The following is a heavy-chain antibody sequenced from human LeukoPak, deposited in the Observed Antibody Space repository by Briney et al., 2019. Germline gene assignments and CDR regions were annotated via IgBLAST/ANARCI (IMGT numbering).Heavy chain of an antibody. CDR2: VRDNGEN. CDR1: GGSINAYY. CDR3: ARQPANTAAFDI. V-gene: IGHV4-59*08. Sequence: PSETLSLTCTVSGGSINAYYWSWIRQPPGKRLEWIAYVRDNGENNYNPSLKSRVAISVDTANNQISLRLNFVTAADTAIYYCARQPANTAAFDIWGLGTMVTVSS. J-gene: IGHJ3*02. D-gene: IGHD5-18*01.